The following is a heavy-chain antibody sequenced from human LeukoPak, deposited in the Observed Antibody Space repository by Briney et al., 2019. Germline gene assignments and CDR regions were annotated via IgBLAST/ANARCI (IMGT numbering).Heavy chain of an antibody. D-gene: IGHD3-22*01. V-gene: IGHV3-7*01. Sequence: GGSLRLSCAASGFTFSSYWMSWVRQAPGKGLEWVANIKQDGSEKYYVDSVKGRFTISRDNAKNSLYLQMNSLRAEDTAVYYCARDPFKYYDSSGYYYWVYWGQGTLVTVSS. CDR1: GFTFSSYW. CDR3: ARDPFKYYDSSGYYYWVY. CDR2: IKQDGSEK. J-gene: IGHJ4*02.